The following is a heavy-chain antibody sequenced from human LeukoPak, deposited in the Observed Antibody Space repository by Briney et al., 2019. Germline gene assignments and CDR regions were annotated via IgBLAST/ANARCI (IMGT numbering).Heavy chain of an antibody. CDR3: ARGGFYCSGSTCYPDF. Sequence: ASVKVSCKASGYTLTSYDINWVRQATGQGLEWMAWMNSNSGNTGYAQKFQGRVTMTRNTAISTAYMAVSSLRSEDTAVYYCARGGFYCSGSTCYPDFWGQGTLVTVSS. D-gene: IGHD2-15*01. V-gene: IGHV1-8*01. CDR1: GYTLTSYD. CDR2: MNSNSGNT. J-gene: IGHJ4*02.